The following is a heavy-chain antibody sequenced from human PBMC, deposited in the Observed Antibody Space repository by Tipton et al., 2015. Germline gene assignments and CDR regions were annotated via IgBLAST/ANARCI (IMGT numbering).Heavy chain of an antibody. CDR2: IYYTGTT. Sequence: LRLSCSVSGDSISSGRYYWAWIRQPPGKGLEWIGAIYYTGTTHFNPSLKSRLTISLDTSKNHFSLRLNSVTAADTSVYYCARTYSYDSGTDYEGDWFDPWGQGTLVTVSS. CDR3: ARTYSYDSGTDYEGDWFDP. CDR1: GDSISSGRYY. J-gene: IGHJ5*02. V-gene: IGHV4-39*02. D-gene: IGHD3-10*01.